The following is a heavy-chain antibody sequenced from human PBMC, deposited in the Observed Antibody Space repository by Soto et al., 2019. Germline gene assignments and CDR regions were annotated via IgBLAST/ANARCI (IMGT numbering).Heavy chain of an antibody. Sequence: QVTLKESGPVLVKPTETLTLTCTVSGFSLSNARMGVSWIRQPPGKALEWLAHIFSNDEKSYSTSLKSSLTISKDTSKRQVVLTMTNMDPVDTATYYCARIQGYSSSWYYFDYWGQGTLVTVSS. CDR2: IFSNDEK. CDR3: ARIQGYSSSWYYFDY. CDR1: GFSLSNARMG. D-gene: IGHD6-13*01. J-gene: IGHJ4*02. V-gene: IGHV2-26*01.